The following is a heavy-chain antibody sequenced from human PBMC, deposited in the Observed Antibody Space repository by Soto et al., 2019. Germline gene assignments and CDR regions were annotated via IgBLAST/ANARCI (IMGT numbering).Heavy chain of an antibody. V-gene: IGHV3-30-3*01. J-gene: IGHJ4*02. CDR3: AKGGRQWLVTSDFNY. CDR1: GFTFSTYA. Sequence: GGSLRLSCAASGFTFSTYAMHWVRQAPGKGLEWVAVISYDGNHKYYADSVKGRFTISRDNSKNTLYLQMSSLRGEDTAVYHCAKGGRQWLVTSDFNYWGQGALVTVSS. D-gene: IGHD6-19*01. CDR2: ISYDGNHK.